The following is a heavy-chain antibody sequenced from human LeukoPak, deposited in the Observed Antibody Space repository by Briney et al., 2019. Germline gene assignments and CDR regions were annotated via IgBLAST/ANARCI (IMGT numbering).Heavy chain of an antibody. CDR3: ARQVEYSSSSGGYYYYYMDV. CDR2: SFDGGNS. Sequence: PSETLSLTCTVSGVSISNTVYYWGWIRQAPGKGLEWIGTSFDGGNSYYNPSLKSRVTISVDTSKNQFSLKLSSVTAADTAVYYCARQVEYSSSSGGYYYYYMDVWGKGTTVTVSS. V-gene: IGHV4-39*01. D-gene: IGHD6-6*01. J-gene: IGHJ6*03. CDR1: GVSISNTVYY.